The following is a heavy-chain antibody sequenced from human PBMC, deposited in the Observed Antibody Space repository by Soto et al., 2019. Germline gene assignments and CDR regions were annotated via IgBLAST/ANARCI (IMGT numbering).Heavy chain of an antibody. V-gene: IGHV2-5*01. J-gene: IGHJ4*02. D-gene: IGHD3-10*01. CDR2: IYWNDDK. Sequence: QIALKESGPTLVKPTQTLTLTCSFSGFSLSSYKVGVAWIRQPPGKALEWLALIYWNDDKRYSTPLKSRLTTTQDTSKNQVVLTLTNVDPVDTATYFCAHLTMIRGVTSQYYFDSWGQGTLVTVSS. CDR3: AHLTMIRGVTSQYYFDS. CDR1: GFSLSSYKVG.